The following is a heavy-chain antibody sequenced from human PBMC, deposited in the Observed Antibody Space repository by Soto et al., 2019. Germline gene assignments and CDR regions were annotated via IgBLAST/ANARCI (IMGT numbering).Heavy chain of an antibody. CDR2: IYNSDNS. J-gene: IGHJ4*02. Sequence: PSETLSLTCTVSGASITTYYWSWIRQPPGKGLEWIGYIYNSDNSNYNPSFRSRVTISIDTSKNQFSLNLRSVTAADTAIYYCATGSGSYLFDLWGPGTLVTVSS. CDR3: ATGSGSYLFDL. D-gene: IGHD3-10*01. V-gene: IGHV4-59*01. CDR1: GASITTYY.